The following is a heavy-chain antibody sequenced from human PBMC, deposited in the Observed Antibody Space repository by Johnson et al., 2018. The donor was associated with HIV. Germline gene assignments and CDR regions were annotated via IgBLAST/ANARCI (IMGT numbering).Heavy chain of an antibody. CDR3: ARGVPFGVVRLGYRAFDI. V-gene: IGHV3-74*02. CDR1: GFTISTFW. J-gene: IGHJ3*02. Sequence: VQLVESGGALVQPGGSLRLSCEVSGFTISTFWMHWVRQVPGKGLMWVSRISGDGSSSSYADSVKGRFTISRDNAKNTLYLQLNSLGVEDTAIYYCARGVPFGVVRLGYRAFDIWGQGTMVTVSS. CDR2: ISGDGSSS. D-gene: IGHD3-3*01.